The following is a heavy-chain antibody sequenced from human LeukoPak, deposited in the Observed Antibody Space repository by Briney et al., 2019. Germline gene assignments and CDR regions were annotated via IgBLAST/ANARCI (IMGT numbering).Heavy chain of an antibody. J-gene: IGHJ5*02. CDR3: ARVDTSWYSGSYPHWFDH. D-gene: IGHD1-26*01. V-gene: IGHV1-46*01. Sequence: GASVKVSCKASGYTFTSYYMHWVRQAPGQGLEWMGIINPSGGSTSYAQKFQGRVTMTTDTSTSTAYMELRSLRSDDTAVYYCARVDTSWYSGSYPHWFDHWGQGTLVTVSS. CDR1: GYTFTSYY. CDR2: INPSGGST.